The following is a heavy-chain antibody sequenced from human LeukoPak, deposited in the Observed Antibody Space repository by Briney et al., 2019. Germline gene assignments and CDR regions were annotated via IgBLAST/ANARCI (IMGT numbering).Heavy chain of an antibody. CDR2: IRSSSNYI. J-gene: IGHJ4*02. V-gene: IGHV3-21*01. CDR1: GFTFSSYS. Sequence: PGGSLRLSCAASGFTFSSYSMTWVRQAPGKGLEWVSSIRSSSNYIYYADSVKGRFTISRDNAKNSLYLQMNSLRAEDTAVYFCARGQGQLWSFDYWGQGTLVIVSS. D-gene: IGHD5-18*01. CDR3: ARGQGQLWSFDY.